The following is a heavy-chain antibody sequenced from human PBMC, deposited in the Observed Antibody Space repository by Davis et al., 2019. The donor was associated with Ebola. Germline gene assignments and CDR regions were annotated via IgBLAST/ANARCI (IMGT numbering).Heavy chain of an antibody. CDR1: GFTFSSYG. V-gene: IGHV3-33*01. CDR3: TREIGY. Sequence: GGSLRLSCAASGFTFSSYGMHWVRQAPGKGLEWVAVIWYDGSNKYYADFVKGRFTISRDNAKNTLYLQMNSLKTEDTAVYYCTREIGYWGQGTLVTVSS. CDR2: IWYDGSNK. J-gene: IGHJ4*02.